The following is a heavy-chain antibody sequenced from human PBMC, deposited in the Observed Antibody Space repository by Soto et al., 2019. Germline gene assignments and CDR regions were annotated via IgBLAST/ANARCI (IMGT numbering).Heavy chain of an antibody. Sequence: SETLSLTCAVSGYSISSGYYWGWIRQPPGKGLEWIGSIYHSGSTYYNPSLKSRVTISVDTSKNQFSLKLSSVTAADTAVYYCARDTSQRYYYDSSGTVGAFDIWGQGTMVTVAS. D-gene: IGHD3-22*01. V-gene: IGHV4-38-2*02. J-gene: IGHJ3*02. CDR1: GYSISSGYY. CDR2: IYHSGST. CDR3: ARDTSQRYYYDSSGTVGAFDI.